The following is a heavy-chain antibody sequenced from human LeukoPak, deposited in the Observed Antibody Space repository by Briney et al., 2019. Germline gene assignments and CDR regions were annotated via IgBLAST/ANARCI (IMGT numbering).Heavy chain of an antibody. CDR2: IYYSGST. D-gene: IGHD3-10*01. CDR3: ASVASYYYGSGVLDY. V-gene: IGHV4-39*07. Sequence: SETLSLTCTVSGGSISSSSYYWGWIRQPPGKGLEWIGSIYYSGSTYYNPSLKSRVTISVDTSKNQFSLKLSSVTAADTAVYYCASVASYYYGSGVLDYWGQGTLVTVSS. J-gene: IGHJ4*02. CDR1: GGSISSSSYY.